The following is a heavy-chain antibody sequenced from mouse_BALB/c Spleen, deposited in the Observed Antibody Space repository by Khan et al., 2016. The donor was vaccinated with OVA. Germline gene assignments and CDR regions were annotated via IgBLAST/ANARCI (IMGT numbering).Heavy chain of an antibody. Sequence: EVQLQESGPGLVKPSQSLSPTCTVTGYSITSDYAWNWIRQFPGNKLEWMGYISSTGSTSYNPSLKSRISITRDPSKHQFFLHLNSVTTEDTATYDCARALYYSDSYAMDYWGQGTSVTVSS. D-gene: IGHD2-13*01. J-gene: IGHJ4*01. V-gene: IGHV3-2*02. CDR1: GYSITSDYA. CDR3: ARALYYSDSYAMDY. CDR2: ISSTGST.